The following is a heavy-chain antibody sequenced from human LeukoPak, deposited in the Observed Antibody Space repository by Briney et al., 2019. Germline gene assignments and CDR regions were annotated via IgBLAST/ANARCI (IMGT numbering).Heavy chain of an antibody. D-gene: IGHD1-26*01. Sequence: GGSLRLSCAASGFTFSSYWMHWVRQAPGKGLVWVSRINSNGSSTSYADSVKGRFTISRDNAKNTLYLQMNSLRAEDTAVYYCARDKAIVGATQFDYWGQGTLVTVSS. V-gene: IGHV3-74*01. CDR2: INSNGSST. CDR1: GFTFSSYW. CDR3: ARDKAIVGATQFDY. J-gene: IGHJ4*02.